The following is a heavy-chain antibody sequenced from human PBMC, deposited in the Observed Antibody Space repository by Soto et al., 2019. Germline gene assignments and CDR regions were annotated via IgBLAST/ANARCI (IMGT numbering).Heavy chain of an antibody. J-gene: IGHJ3*02. D-gene: IGHD2-15*01. V-gene: IGHV4-59*01. CDR2: IYYSGST. Sequence: QVQLQESGPGLVKPSETLSLTCTVSGGSISSYYWSWIRQPPGKGLEWMGSIYYSGSTNYNPSLKSRVTISVDTSKNQFSMKLSSVTAADTAVYYCASGGGYDWEGYCSGGSCYSTDAFDIWGQGTMVTVSS. CDR1: GGSISSYY. CDR3: ASGGGYDWEGYCSGGSCYSTDAFDI.